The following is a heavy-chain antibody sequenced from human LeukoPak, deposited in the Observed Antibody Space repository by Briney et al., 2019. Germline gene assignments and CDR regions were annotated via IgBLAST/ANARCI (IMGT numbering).Heavy chain of an antibody. V-gene: IGHV3-9*03. CDR1: GFTFDDYA. J-gene: IGHJ4*02. Sequence: GRSLRLSCAASGFTFDDYAMHWVRQAPGKGLEWVSGISWNGNTIAYADSVKGRFTISRDNAKNSLYLQMNSLRTEDMALYYCAKERHAAYLGSGFIDYWGQGTLVTVSS. D-gene: IGHD6-25*01. CDR2: ISWNGNTI. CDR3: AKERHAAYLGSGFIDY.